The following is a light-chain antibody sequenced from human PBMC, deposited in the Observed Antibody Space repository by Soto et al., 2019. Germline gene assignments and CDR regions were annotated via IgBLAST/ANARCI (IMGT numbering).Light chain of an antibody. CDR1: QNLLYSNGYIY. CDR2: LGS. V-gene: IGKV2-28*01. J-gene: IGKJ4*01. Sequence: DVVMTQSPLSLPVTPGESASISCTSSQNLLYSNGYIYLDWYLKKPGQSPQLLIYLGSNRASGVPDRFSGSGSGTEFTLTISGVEAEDVGVYYCMQTLRTPRTFGGGNKVELK. CDR3: MQTLRTPRT.